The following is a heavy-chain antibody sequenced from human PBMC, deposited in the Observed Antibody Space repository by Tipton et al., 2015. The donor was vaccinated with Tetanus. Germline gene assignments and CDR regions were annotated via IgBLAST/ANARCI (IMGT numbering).Heavy chain of an antibody. D-gene: IGHD4-17*01. CDR2: IIPMLGTI. CDR1: GGTLSSYG. Sequence: QSGPEVKKPGSSVKVSCKVSGGTLSSYGFSWVRQAPGEGLEWMGGIIPMLGTINYAQKSRGRVTITADESTSTVYMEVSSLRPEDTAVYYCARDGDYVWGQGAVVTVST. CDR3: ARDGDYV. V-gene: IGHV1-69*01. J-gene: IGHJ4*02.